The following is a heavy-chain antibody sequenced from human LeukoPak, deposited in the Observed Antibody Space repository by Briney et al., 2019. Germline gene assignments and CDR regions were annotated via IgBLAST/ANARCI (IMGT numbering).Heavy chain of an antibody. CDR3: AKDSILKSWPGAFLGMDV. D-gene: IGHD6-13*01. Sequence: GGSLRLSCAASGFTFDDYAMHWVRQAPGKGLEWVSGISWNSGSIGYADSVKGRFTIFRDNAKNSLYLQMNSLRAEDTALYYCAKDSILKSWPGAFLGMDVWGQGTTVTVSS. CDR2: ISWNSGSI. V-gene: IGHV3-9*01. CDR1: GFTFDDYA. J-gene: IGHJ6*02.